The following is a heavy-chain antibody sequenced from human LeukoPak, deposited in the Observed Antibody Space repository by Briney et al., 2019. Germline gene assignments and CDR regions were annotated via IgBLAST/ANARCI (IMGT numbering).Heavy chain of an antibody. Sequence: SETLSLTCTVSGGSVSSSPYHWGWIRQPPGEGLEWIGTVHYSGNTYFNPSLKSRVTISVDTSKNLFSLRLSSVTAADTAVYYCVRRPMSSRDGYNFYFDYWGQGTLVTVSS. CDR1: GGSVSSSPYH. D-gene: IGHD5-24*01. CDR2: VHYSGNT. CDR3: VRRPMSSRDGYNFYFDY. V-gene: IGHV4-39*01. J-gene: IGHJ4*02.